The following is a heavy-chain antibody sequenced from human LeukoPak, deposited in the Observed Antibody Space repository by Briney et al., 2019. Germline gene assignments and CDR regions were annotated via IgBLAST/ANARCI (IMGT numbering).Heavy chain of an antibody. V-gene: IGHV4-59*01. J-gene: IGHJ4*02. Sequence: ASETLSLTCTVSGGSISSYYWSWIRQPPGKGLEWIGYIYYSGSTNYNPSLKSRVTISVDTSKNQFSLKLSSVTAADTAVYYCAGHSSSSGGALYGGQGTLVTVSS. CDR3: AGHSSSSGGALY. CDR2: IYYSGST. D-gene: IGHD6-6*01. CDR1: GGSISSYY.